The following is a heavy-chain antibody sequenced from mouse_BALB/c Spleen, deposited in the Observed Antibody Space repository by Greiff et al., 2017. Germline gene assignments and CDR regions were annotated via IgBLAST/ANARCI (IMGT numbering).Heavy chain of an antibody. CDR3: ARGGTVVDFDY. Sequence: EVNLMESGAELVKPGASVKLSCTASGFNIKDTYMHWVKQRPEQGLEWIGRIDPANGNTKYDPKFQGKATITADTSSNTAYLQLSSLTSEDTAVYYCARGGTVVDFDYWGQGTTRTVSS. D-gene: IGHD1-1*01. CDR2: IDPANGNT. V-gene: IGHV14-3*02. J-gene: IGHJ2*01. CDR1: GFNIKDTY.